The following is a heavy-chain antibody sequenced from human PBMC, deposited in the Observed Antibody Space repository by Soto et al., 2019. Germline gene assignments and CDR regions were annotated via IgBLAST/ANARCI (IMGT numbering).Heavy chain of an antibody. CDR3: ARWGHPAVKAFDI. Sequence: PSETLSLTCTVSGASVNDYYWNWVRQPLGKGLEWIGFIHYTGSRIFSPSLQSRVTMSVDVSQNQFSLRLTSVTAADTAIYYCARWGHPAVKAFDIWGQGTTVTVSS. J-gene: IGHJ3*02. D-gene: IGHD3-16*01. CDR2: IHYTGSR. CDR1: GASVNDYY. V-gene: IGHV4-59*02.